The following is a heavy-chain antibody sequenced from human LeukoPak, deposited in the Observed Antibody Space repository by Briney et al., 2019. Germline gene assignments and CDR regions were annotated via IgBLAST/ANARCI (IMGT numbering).Heavy chain of an antibody. Sequence: GGSLRLSCAASGFTFSSYEMNLVRQAPGKGLEWVSYISSSGSTIYYADSVKGRFTISRDNAKNSLYLQMNSLRAEDTAVYYCARDLVTQIIDYWGQGTLVTVSS. J-gene: IGHJ4*02. D-gene: IGHD3-9*01. CDR1: GFTFSSYE. V-gene: IGHV3-48*03. CDR3: ARDLVTQIIDY. CDR2: ISSSGSTI.